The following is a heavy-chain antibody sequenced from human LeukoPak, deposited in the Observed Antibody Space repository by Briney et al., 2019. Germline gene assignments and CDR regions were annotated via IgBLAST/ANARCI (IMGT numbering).Heavy chain of an antibody. CDR1: GFTFSSYA. V-gene: IGHV3-23*01. CDR2: ISGSGGST. J-gene: IGHJ5*02. CDR3: AKASALLYGDYDENWFDP. D-gene: IGHD4-17*01. Sequence: GGSLRLSCAASGFTFSSYAMSWVRQAPGKGLEWVSAISGSGGSTHYADSVKGRFTISRDNSKNTLYLQMNSLRAEDTAVYYCAKASALLYGDYDENWFDPWGQGTLVTVSS.